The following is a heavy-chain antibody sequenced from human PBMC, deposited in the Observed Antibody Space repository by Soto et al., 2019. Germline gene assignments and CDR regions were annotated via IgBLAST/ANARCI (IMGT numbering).Heavy chain of an antibody. CDR1: GFTFSSYA. J-gene: IGHJ4*02. CDR3: ARDPRPSYYYDSSGAHDY. V-gene: IGHV3-30-3*01. Sequence: QVQLVESGGGVVQPGRSLRLSCAASGFTFSSYAMHWVRQAPGKGLEWVAAISYDGSNKYYADSVKGRFTISRDNSKNTLYLQMNSLRAEDTAVYYCARDPRPSYYYDSSGAHDYWGQGTLVTVSS. CDR2: ISYDGSNK. D-gene: IGHD3-22*01.